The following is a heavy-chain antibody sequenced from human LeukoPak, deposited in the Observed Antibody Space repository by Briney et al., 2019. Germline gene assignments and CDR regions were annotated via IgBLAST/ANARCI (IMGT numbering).Heavy chain of an antibody. CDR3: ARESGAIPPGDSSSWYRTGDYFDY. J-gene: IGHJ4*02. CDR1: GFTFSSYA. Sequence: GGSLRLSCAASGFTFSSYAMHWVRQAPGKGLEWVAVISYDGSNKYYADSVKGRFTISRDNSKNTLYLQMNSLRAEDTAVYYCARESGAIPPGDSSSWYRTGDYFDYWGQGTLVTVSS. CDR2: ISYDGSNK. D-gene: IGHD6-13*01. V-gene: IGHV3-30-3*01.